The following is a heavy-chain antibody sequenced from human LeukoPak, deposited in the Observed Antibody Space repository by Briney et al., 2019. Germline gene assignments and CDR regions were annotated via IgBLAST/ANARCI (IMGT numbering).Heavy chain of an antibody. CDR3: ASVATIEGRDDY. D-gene: IGHD5-12*01. V-gene: IGHV4-38-2*02. CDR1: GYSISSGYY. CDR2: IYHSGST. Sequence: SETLSLTCTVSGYSISSGYYWGWIRQPPGKGLEWIGSIYHSGSTYYNPSLKSRVTISVDTSKNQFSLKLSSVTAADTAVYYCASVATIEGRDDYWGQGTLVTVSS. J-gene: IGHJ4*02.